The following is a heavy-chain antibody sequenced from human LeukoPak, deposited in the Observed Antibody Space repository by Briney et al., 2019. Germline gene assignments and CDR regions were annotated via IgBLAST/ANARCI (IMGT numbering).Heavy chain of an antibody. Sequence: GGSLRLSCAASGFTFSSYSMSWVRQAPGKGLEWVSAISGSGGSTYYADSVKGRFTISRDNSKNTLYLQMNSLRAEDTAVYYCGKPGYSSGWYWNWFDPWGQGTLVTVSS. CDR3: GKPGYSSGWYWNWFDP. CDR2: ISGSGGST. CDR1: GFTFSSYS. V-gene: IGHV3-23*01. D-gene: IGHD6-19*01. J-gene: IGHJ5*02.